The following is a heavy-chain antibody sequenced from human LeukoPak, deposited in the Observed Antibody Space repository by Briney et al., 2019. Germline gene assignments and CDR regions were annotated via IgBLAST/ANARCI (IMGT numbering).Heavy chain of an antibody. CDR2: IYYSGST. CDR3: ASLDPHY. Sequence: SSETLSLTCTVSGGSISSYYWSWIRQPPGKGLEWTGYIYYSGSTNYNPSLKSRVTISVDTSKNQFSLKLSSVTAADTAVYYCASLDPHYWGQGTLVTVSS. J-gene: IGHJ4*02. V-gene: IGHV4-59*01. CDR1: GGSISSYY.